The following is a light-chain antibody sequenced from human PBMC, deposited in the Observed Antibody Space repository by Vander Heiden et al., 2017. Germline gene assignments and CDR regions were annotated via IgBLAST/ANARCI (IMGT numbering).Light chain of an antibody. CDR2: GNR. CDR3: QSFDDGLSGSHGV. J-gene: IGLJ3*02. CDR1: SSNIGADYD. Sequence: QSVLTQPPSVSGAPGPRVAISCTGSSSNIGADYDVHWYQQLPGTAPNHLIYGNRHRPPGAPDRFSGARSGTSAALVITGRQDEDEADYYCQSFDDGLSGSHGVFGGGTKVTVV. V-gene: IGLV1-40*01.